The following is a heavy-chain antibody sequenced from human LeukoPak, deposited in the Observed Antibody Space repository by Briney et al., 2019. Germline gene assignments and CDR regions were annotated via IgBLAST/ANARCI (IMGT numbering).Heavy chain of an antibody. CDR3: ATVVVITRSFDY. V-gene: IGHV3-23*01. Sequence: GGSLRLSCAASGFTFSSYAMSWVRQAPGKGLEWVSAISGSGGSTYYADSVKGRFTISRDNSKNTPYLQMNSLRAEDTAVYYCATVVVITRSFDYWGQGTLVTVSS. J-gene: IGHJ4*02. D-gene: IGHD3-22*01. CDR2: ISGSGGST. CDR1: GFTFSSYA.